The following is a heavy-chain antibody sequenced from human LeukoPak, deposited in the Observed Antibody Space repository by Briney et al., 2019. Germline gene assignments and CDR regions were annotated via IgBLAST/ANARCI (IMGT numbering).Heavy chain of an antibody. D-gene: IGHD6-19*01. J-gene: IGHJ6*02. CDR3: ARSIAVAGPYYYYGMDV. CDR2: INPSGGST. CDR1: GYTFTSYY. Sequence: GASVKVSCKASGYTFTSYYMHWVRQAPGQGLEWIGIINPSGGSTSYAQKFQGRVTMTRDTSTSTVYMELSSLRSEDTAVYYCARSIAVAGPYYYYGMDVWGQGTTVTVSS. V-gene: IGHV1-46*01.